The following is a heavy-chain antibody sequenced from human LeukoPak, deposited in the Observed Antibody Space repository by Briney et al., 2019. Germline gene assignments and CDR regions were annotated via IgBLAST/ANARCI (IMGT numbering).Heavy chain of an antibody. CDR3: ARESHTVTSFDY. D-gene: IGHD4-17*01. V-gene: IGHV4-34*01. Sequence: SETLSLTCAVYGESFSGFYWSWIRQSPGKGLEWIAEIDHSGTTNYNPSLKSRVTISVDTSKNQFSLKLSSVTAADTAVYYCARESHTVTSFDYWGQGTLVTVSS. CDR2: IDHSGTT. CDR1: GESFSGFY. J-gene: IGHJ4*02.